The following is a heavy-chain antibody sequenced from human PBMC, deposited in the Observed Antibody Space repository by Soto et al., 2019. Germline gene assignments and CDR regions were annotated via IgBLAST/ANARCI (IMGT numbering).Heavy chain of an antibody. CDR3: AREGRAVAGFNF. CDR1: GFTFSSYG. V-gene: IGHV3-33*01. J-gene: IGHJ4*02. CDR2: IWYDGSNK. Sequence: QVQLVESGGGVVQPGRSLRLSCAASGFTFSSYGMHWVRQAPGKGLEWVAVIWYDGSNKYYADSVKGRFTISRDNSKNPLYLQMNSLRGEDTAVYYCAREGRAVAGFNFWGQGTLVTVSS. D-gene: IGHD6-19*01.